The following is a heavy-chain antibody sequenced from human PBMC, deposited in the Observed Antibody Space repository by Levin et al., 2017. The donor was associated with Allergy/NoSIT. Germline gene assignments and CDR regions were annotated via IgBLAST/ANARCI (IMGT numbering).Heavy chain of an antibody. J-gene: IGHJ3*02. V-gene: IGHV3-53*01. CDR3: VREGVVVTAYGSGAFNI. Sequence: GGSLRLSCAASGFTVSSNYMNWVRQAPGKGLEWVSVIYSGGTTYYADSVKARFTISRDNSKNALYLQMNSLRAEDTAVYYCVREGVVVTAYGSGAFNIWGQGTMVTVSS. D-gene: IGHD2-21*02. CDR1: GFTVSSNY. CDR2: IYSGGTT.